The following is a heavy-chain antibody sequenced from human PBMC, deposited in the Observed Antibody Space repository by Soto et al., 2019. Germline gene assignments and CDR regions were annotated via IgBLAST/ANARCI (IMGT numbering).Heavy chain of an antibody. CDR3: VRATYFSDSSGYTRCLDY. D-gene: IGHD3-22*01. CDR1: VFTLIDHY. V-gene: IGHV3-72*01. CDR2: SRDKPQGYST. Sequence: GGSLRLSCACSVFTLIDHYIDWVRQAPGKGLEWVGRSRDKPQGYSTAYAASVKGRFTTSRDESKNSAYLQMNSLKTEDTAVYYCVRATYFSDSSGYTRCLDYWGQGTLVTVSS. J-gene: IGHJ4*02.